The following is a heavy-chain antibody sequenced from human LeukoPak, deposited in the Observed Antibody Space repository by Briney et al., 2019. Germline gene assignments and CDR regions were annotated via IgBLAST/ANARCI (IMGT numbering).Heavy chain of an antibody. CDR1: GFTFDDYA. CDR2: ISWNSGSI. J-gene: IGHJ3*02. V-gene: IGHV3-9*01. CDR3: AKDISPTTMVRGANAFDI. D-gene: IGHD3-10*01. Sequence: GGSLRLSCAASGFTFDDYAMHWVRQAPGKGLEWVSGISWNSGSIGYADSVKGRFTISRDNAKNSLYLQMNGLRAEDTALYYCAKDISPTTMVRGANAFDIWGQGTMVTVSS.